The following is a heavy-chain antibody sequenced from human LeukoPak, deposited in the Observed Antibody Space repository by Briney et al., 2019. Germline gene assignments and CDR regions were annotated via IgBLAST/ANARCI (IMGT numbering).Heavy chain of an antibody. CDR1: GFTFSNYW. J-gene: IGHJ4*02. V-gene: IGHV3-74*01. D-gene: IGHD5-12*01. Sequence: GGSLRLSCAASGFTFSNYWMHWVRQAPGKWLVWVSRLNADGNSITYADSVRGRFTISRDNAKNTVHLQMNSLRVEDTAIYFCAGAYSAYDPFDYWGQGVLVTVSS. CDR3: AGAYSAYDPFDY. CDR2: LNADGNSI.